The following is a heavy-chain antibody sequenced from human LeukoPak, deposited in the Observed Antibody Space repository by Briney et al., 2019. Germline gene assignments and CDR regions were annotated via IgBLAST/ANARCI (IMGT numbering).Heavy chain of an antibody. CDR3: AKGRQQLASLTWFDP. CDR2: LYPGDSDT. CDR1: GYSFSNYW. D-gene: IGHD6-13*01. V-gene: IGHV5-51*01. Sequence: GESLKISCKASGYSFSNYWIAWVRQIPGKGLEWMGILYPGDSDTRYSPSFQGQVTISADKSINTSYLQWSSLKASDTAIYYCAKGRQQLASLTWFDPWGQEPWSPSPQ. J-gene: IGHJ5*02.